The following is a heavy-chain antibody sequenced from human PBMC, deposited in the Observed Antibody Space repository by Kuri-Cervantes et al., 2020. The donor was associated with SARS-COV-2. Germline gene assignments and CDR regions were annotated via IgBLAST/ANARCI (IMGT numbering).Heavy chain of an antibody. D-gene: IGHD3-9*01. CDR3: GRVSDDTGHYRPFDY. V-gene: IGHV3-7*01. CDR2: INQDGSEK. CDR1: GFTFSSYW. J-gene: IGHJ4*02. Sequence: GGSLRLSCAAPGFTFSSYWMTWVRQAPGKGLECVAKINQDGSEKYHVDSVKGRFTISRDNTKNSLFLQMNSLGAEDTAVYYCGRVSDDTGHYRPFDYWGQGTVVTVSS.